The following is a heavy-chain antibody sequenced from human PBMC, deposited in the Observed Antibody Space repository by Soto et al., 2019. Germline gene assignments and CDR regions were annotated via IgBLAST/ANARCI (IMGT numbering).Heavy chain of an antibody. D-gene: IGHD3-16*02. CDR1: GGSITSANYY. V-gene: IGHV4-31*03. CDR2: IYSSGTT. Sequence: QVQLQESGPGLVKPSQTLSLSCRISGGSITSANYYWTWIRLFPGKGLEWIGCIYSSGTTHYNPSLTGRATLSLDASNSAFSRGVKPATAADTAAYYCARMGLHLGELSRKWFEPWGQGSLVTVSS. J-gene: IGHJ5*02. CDR3: ARMGLHLGELSRKWFEP.